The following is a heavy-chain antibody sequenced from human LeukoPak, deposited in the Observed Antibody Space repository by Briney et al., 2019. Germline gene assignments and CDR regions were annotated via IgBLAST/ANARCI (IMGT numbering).Heavy chain of an antibody. J-gene: IGHJ4*02. CDR2: ISSSGSTI. CDR3: ARAILLTGSEYYFDS. Sequence: PGGSLRLSCAASGFTFGDYYMSWIRQAPGKGLEWVSYISSSGSTIYYADSVKGRFTISRDNAKNSLYLQMNSLRAEDTATYYCARAILLTGSEYYFDSWGQGTLVTVSS. D-gene: IGHD3-9*01. CDR1: GFTFGDYY. V-gene: IGHV3-11*01.